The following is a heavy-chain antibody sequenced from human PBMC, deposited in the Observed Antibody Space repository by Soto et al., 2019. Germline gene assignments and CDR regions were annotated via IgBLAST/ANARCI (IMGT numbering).Heavy chain of an antibody. Sequence: PGESLKISCKGSGYSFTSYWIGWVRQMPGKGLEWMGIIYPGDSDTRYSPSFQGQVTISADKSISTAYLQWSSLKASDTAMYYCARCDPNGSGYLYMPGDYYYYGMDVWGQGTTVTVFS. D-gene: IGHD3-22*01. CDR3: ARCDPNGSGYLYMPGDYYYYGMDV. CDR2: IYPGDSDT. V-gene: IGHV5-51*01. J-gene: IGHJ6*02. CDR1: GYSFTSYW.